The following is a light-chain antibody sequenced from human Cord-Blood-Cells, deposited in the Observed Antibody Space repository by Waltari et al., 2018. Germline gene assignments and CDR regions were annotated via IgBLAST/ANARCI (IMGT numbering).Light chain of an antibody. CDR3: QQYDNLPWT. J-gene: IGKJ1*01. V-gene: IGKV1-33*01. CDR1: QDIINY. Sequence: DIQMTQSPSSLSASVGVRVTITCQASQDIINYLNWYQQKPGKAPKLLNYDASNLETGVPSRFSGSGSGTDFTFTISSLQPEDIATYYCQQYDNLPWTFGQGTKVEIK. CDR2: DAS.